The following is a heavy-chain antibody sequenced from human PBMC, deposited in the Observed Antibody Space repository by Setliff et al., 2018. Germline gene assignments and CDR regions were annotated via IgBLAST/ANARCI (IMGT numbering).Heavy chain of an antibody. J-gene: IGHJ6*03. CDR1: GDSISSRTHY. V-gene: IGHV4-61*09. D-gene: IGHD2-21*01. Sequence: PSETLSLTCTVSGDSISSRTHYWSWIRQPAGKGLEWIGQFYTSWSTNYNPSLKSRVTISLDTSKNQFSLNLSSLTAADTAVYYCARVSGFQYMDVWGKGTTVTVSS. CDR2: FYTSWST. CDR3: ARVSGFQYMDV.